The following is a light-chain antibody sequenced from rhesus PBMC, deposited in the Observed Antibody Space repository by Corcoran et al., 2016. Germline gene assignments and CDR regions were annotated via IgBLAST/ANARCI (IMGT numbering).Light chain of an antibody. Sequence: DIQMTQSPSSLSASVGDRVTITCRASQGINNYLSWYQQKPGKAPKLLIYDASTLQSGVQLRFRGSGSGTSFTLTISSLQPEDFVSYYCRQYKSDPLTFGGGTKVEIK. CDR2: DAS. CDR1: QGINNY. CDR3: RQYKSDPLT. J-gene: IGKJ4*01. V-gene: IGKV1-43*02.